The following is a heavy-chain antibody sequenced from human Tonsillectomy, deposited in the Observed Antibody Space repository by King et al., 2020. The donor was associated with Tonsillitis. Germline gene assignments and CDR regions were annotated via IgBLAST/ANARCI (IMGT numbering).Heavy chain of an antibody. D-gene: IGHD2-21*01. V-gene: IGHV3-15*01. CDR2: IKSKGGGGTA. J-gene: IGHJ4*02. Sequence: VQLVESGGGLVKPGGSLRLSCAASGLPFSDAWMTWVRQAAGKGLEWVGRIKSKGGGGTADYDASVKGRFTISRDDSKSTVYLQMNSLTTDDTGVYYCAKDVPHSAGAVQHWGQGTLVTVSS. CDR3: AKDVPHSAGAVQH. CDR1: GLPFSDAW.